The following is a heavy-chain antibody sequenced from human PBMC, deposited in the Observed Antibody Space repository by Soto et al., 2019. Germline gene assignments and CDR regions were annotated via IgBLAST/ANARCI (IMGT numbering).Heavy chain of an antibody. CDR1: GFTFSSYG. V-gene: IGHV3-33*01. J-gene: IGHJ5*02. CDR3: ARAHPLTNWFDP. CDR2: IWYDGSNK. Sequence: PGGSLRLSCAASGFTFSSYGMHWVRQAPGKGLEWVAVIWYDGSNKYYADSVKGRFTISRDNSKNTLYLQMNSLRAEDTAVYYCARAHPLTNWFDPWGQGTLVTVSS. D-gene: IGHD1-20*01.